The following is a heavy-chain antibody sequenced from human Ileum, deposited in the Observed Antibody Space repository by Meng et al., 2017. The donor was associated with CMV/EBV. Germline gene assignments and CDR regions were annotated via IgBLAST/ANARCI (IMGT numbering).Heavy chain of an antibody. V-gene: IGHV3-73*01. Sequence: SGFSFSGSGIQWVRQASGKGLEWVGRIRNKAESYATTYAASVKARFTISRDDSKNTAYLQVNSLKTEDTAVYYCTRHEIGTGRYFDLWGRGTLVTVSS. CDR2: IRNKAESYAT. CDR1: GFSFSGSG. J-gene: IGHJ2*01. D-gene: IGHD1-14*01. CDR3: TRHEIGTGRYFDL.